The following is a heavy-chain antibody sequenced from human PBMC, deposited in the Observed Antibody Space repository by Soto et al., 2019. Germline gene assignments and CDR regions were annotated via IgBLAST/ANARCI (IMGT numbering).Heavy chain of an antibody. CDR1: GFTFSSYA. CDR2: ISGSGGST. CDR3: AKDAAAAYFPNWFDP. V-gene: IGHV3-23*01. D-gene: IGHD6-13*01. J-gene: IGHJ5*02. Sequence: EVQLLESGGGLVQPGGSLRLSCAASGFTFSSYAMSWGRQAPGKGLVLVSAISGSGGSTYYADSVKGRFTISRDNSKNTLYLQMNSLRAEDTAVYYCAKDAAAAYFPNWFDPWGQGTLVTVSS.